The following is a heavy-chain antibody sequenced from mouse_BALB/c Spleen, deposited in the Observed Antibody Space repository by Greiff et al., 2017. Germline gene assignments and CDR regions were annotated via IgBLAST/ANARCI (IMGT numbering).Heavy chain of an antibody. CDR1: GFNIKDTY. V-gene: IGHV14-3*02. CDR2: IDPANGNT. Sequence: VHVKQSGAELVKPGASVKLSCTASGFNIKDTYMHWVKQRPEQGLEWIGRIDPANGNTKYDPKFQGKATITADTSSNTAYLQLSSLTSEDTAVYYCARIYYGGYFDVWGAGTTVTVSS. J-gene: IGHJ1*01. CDR3: ARIYYGGYFDV. D-gene: IGHD2-13*01.